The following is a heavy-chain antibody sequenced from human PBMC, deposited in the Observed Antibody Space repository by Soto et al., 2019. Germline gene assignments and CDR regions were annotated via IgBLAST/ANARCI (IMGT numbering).Heavy chain of an antibody. CDR3: ARVRYSYYDFWSGSLPYYYYGVDV. CDR1: GFTFSSYA. V-gene: IGHV3-23*01. D-gene: IGHD3-3*01. CDR2: ISGRGSST. J-gene: IGHJ6*02. Sequence: GGSLRLSCAASGFTFSSYAMSWVRQAPGKGLEWVSGISGRGSSTYYADSVKGRFTISRDNSKNSLYLQMNSLRAEDTAVYYCARVRYSYYDFWSGSLPYYYYGVDVWGQGTTVTVSS.